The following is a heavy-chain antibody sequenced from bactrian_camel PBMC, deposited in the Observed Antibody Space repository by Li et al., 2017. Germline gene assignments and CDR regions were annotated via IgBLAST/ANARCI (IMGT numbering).Heavy chain of an antibody. V-gene: IGHV3S1*01. D-gene: IGHD3*01. CDR2: IATGSGNT. CDR3: TKDRSYGTRNWVQST. J-gene: IGHJ4*01. Sequence: HVQLVESGGGSVQAGGSLRLSCAASGYTYDRNCMAWFRQAPGKEREGVARIATGSGNTYYADSVKGRFTISRDNAKNTLYLQMNNLKPEDTAMYYCTKDRSYGTRNWVQSTRGQGTQVTVSS. CDR1: GYTYDRNC.